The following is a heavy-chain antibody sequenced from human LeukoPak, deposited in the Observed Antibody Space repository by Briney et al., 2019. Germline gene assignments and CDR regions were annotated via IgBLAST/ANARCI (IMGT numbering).Heavy chain of an antibody. Sequence: SVTVSCKASGGTFSSYAISWVRQAPGQGLEWMGRIIPILGIANYAQMFQGRVTITADKSTSTAYMELSSLRSEDTAVYYCARAFGIEMATINVLGYWGQGTLVTVSS. D-gene: IGHD5-24*01. J-gene: IGHJ4*02. V-gene: IGHV1-69*04. CDR2: IIPILGIA. CDR3: ARAFGIEMATINVLGY. CDR1: GGTFSSYA.